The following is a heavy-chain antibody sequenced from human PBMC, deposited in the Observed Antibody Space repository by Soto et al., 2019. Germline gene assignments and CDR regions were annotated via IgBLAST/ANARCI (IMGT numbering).Heavy chain of an antibody. CDR3: ARVRCSGGSCYSEPIFYYYYYGMDV. CDR1: GFTFSSYW. CDR2: INSDGSST. D-gene: IGHD2-15*01. Sequence: GGSLRLSCAASGFTFSSYWMHWVRQAPGKGLVWVSRINSDGSSTSYADSVKGRFTISRDNAKNTLYLQMNSLRAEDTAVYYCARVRCSGGSCYSEPIFYYYYYGMDVWGQGTTVTVSS. V-gene: IGHV3-74*01. J-gene: IGHJ6*02.